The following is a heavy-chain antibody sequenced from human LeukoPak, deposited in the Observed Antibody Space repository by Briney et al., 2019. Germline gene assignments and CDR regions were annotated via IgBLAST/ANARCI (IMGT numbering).Heavy chain of an antibody. CDR2: IIPIFGTA. J-gene: IGHJ4*02. CDR1: GYTFTSYD. V-gene: IGHV1-69*13. D-gene: IGHD3-9*01. CDR3: AREELRYFDWLPHYFDY. Sequence: GASVKVSCKASGYTFTSYDINWVRQAPGQGLEWMGGIIPIFGTANYAQKFQGRVTITADESTSTAYMELSSLRSEDTAVYYCAREELRYFDWLPHYFDYWGQGTPVTVSS.